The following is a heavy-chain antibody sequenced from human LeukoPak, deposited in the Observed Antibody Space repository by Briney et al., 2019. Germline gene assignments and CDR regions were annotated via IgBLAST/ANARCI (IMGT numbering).Heavy chain of an antibody. V-gene: IGHV3-7*01. CDR3: ARDTTSDDAFDI. D-gene: IGHD1-26*01. CDR1: GFTFSSYW. CDR2: IKQDGSEK. Sequence: PGGSLRLSCAASGFTFSSYWMSWLRQAPGKGLEWVANIKQDGSEKYYVHSVKGRFTISRDNAKISLYLQMNSLRAEDTAVYYCARDTTSDDAFDIWGQGTMVTVSS. J-gene: IGHJ3*02.